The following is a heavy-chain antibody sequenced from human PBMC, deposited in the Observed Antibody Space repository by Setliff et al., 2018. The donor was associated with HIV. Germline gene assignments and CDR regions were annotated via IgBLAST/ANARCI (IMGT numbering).Heavy chain of an antibody. D-gene: IGHD6-19*01. CDR1: GGSISSGSYY. CDR2: IYSSGGT. J-gene: IGHJ4*02. Sequence: SETLSLTCSVSGGSISSGSYYWSWIRQPAGKGLEWIGRIYSSGGTNYNPSLKSRVTMSVDTSKNQFSLNLKSVTAADTAVYYCARVSYTSGWYIDYWGQGTLVTVSS. V-gene: IGHV4-61*02. CDR3: ARVSYTSGWYIDY.